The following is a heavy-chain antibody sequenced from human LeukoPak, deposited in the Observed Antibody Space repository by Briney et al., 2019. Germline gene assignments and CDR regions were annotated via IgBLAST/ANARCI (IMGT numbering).Heavy chain of an antibody. CDR3: AKDYVLPWFGELSPHSYFDY. V-gene: IGHV3-30*02. CDR2: IRYDGSNK. D-gene: IGHD3-10*01. CDR1: GFTFSSYG. J-gene: IGHJ4*02. Sequence: GGSLRLSCAASGFTFSSYGMHWVRQTPGKGLEWVAFIRYDGSNKYYADSVKGRFTISRDNSKNTLYLQMNSLRAEDTAVYYCAKDYVLPWFGELSPHSYFDYWGQGTLVTVSS.